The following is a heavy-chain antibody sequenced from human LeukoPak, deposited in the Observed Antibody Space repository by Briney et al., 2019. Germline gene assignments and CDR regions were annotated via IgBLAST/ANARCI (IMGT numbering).Heavy chain of an antibody. J-gene: IGHJ6*03. V-gene: IGHV4-39*01. CDR1: GGSFSSYY. Sequence: SETLSLTCAVYGGSFSSYYWGWIRQPPGKWLEWIGSIYYSGSTYYNPSLKSRVTISVDTSKNQFSLKLSSVTAADTAVYYCARHYYYYYYYMDVWGKGTTVTISS. CDR3: ARHYYYYYYYMDV. CDR2: IYYSGST.